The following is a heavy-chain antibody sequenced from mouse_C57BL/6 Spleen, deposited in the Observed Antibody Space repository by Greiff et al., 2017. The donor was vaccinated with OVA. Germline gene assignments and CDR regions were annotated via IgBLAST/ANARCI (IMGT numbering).Heavy chain of an antibody. J-gene: IGHJ4*01. CDR1: GFSLTSYG. Sequence: QVQLKESGPGLVAPSQSLSITCTVSGFSLTSYGVDWVRQSPGKGLEWLGVIWGVGSTNYNSALKSRLSISKDNSKSKVFLKMNSLHTDDTAIYYCARRDYYAMDYWGQGTSVTVSS. CDR2: IWGVGST. CDR3: ARRDYYAMDY. V-gene: IGHV2-6*01.